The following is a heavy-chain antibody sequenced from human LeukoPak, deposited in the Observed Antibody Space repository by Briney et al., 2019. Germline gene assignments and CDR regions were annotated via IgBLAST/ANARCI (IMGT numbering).Heavy chain of an antibody. Sequence: GGSLRLSCAASGFTFSSYAMSWVRQAPGKGLEWVSAISGSGGSTYYADSVKGRFTIFRDNSKNTLYLQMNSLRAEDTAVYYCAKVHYDYVWGSYRYTYFDYWGQGTLVTVSS. V-gene: IGHV3-23*01. D-gene: IGHD3-16*02. CDR3: AKVHYDYVWGSYRYTYFDY. J-gene: IGHJ4*02. CDR2: ISGSGGST. CDR1: GFTFSSYA.